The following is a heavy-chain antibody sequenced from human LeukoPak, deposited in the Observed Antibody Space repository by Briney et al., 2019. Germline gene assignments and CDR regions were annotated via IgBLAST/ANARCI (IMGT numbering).Heavy chain of an antibody. CDR2: LNWNGGST. Sequence: GGSLRLSCAASGFTFDDYGMSWVRQAPGKGLEWVSGLNWNGGSTGYADSVKGRFTISRDNAKNTLYLQMNTLRVEDTAVYYCTRDLMDYDVSTGLHHYYMDVWGQGTTVTVSS. V-gene: IGHV3-20*04. CDR3: TRDLMDYDVSTGLHHYYMDV. J-gene: IGHJ6*02. CDR1: GFTFDDYG. D-gene: IGHD3-9*01.